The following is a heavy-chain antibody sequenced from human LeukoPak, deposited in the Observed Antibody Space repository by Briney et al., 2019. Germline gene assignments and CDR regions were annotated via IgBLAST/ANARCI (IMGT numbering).Heavy chain of an antibody. CDR3: ARVGDSSGLDY. CDR1: GGSISSHY. Sequence: PSETLSLTCTVSGGSISSHYWSWIRQPPGKGLEWIGHIYYSGSTNYNPSLKSRVTISVDTSKNQFSLKLSSVTAADPAVYYCARVGDSSGLDYWGQGTLVTVSS. V-gene: IGHV4-59*11. CDR2: IYYSGST. D-gene: IGHD6-19*01. J-gene: IGHJ4*02.